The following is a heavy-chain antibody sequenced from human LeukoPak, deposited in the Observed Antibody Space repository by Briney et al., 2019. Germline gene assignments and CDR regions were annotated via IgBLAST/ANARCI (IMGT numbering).Heavy chain of an antibody. CDR1: GFTFSDYY. CDR2: ISSSGSTR. V-gene: IGHV3-11*01. D-gene: IGHD3-10*01. J-gene: IGHJ4*02. Sequence: GGSLRLSCAASGFTFSDYYMSWIRQAPGKGLEWVSYISSSGSTRYYADSVKGRFTISRDNAKNSLYLQMNSLRAEDTAVYFCARDLVAYGSGSYPFDYWGQGTLVTVSS. CDR3: ARDLVAYGSGSYPFDY.